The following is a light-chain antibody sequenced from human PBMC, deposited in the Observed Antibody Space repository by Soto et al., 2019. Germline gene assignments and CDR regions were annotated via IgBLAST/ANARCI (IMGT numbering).Light chain of an antibody. CDR2: EVS. CDR3: ISYAGSNNWN. Sequence: QSVLTQPPSASGSPGQSVTISCTGTSSDVGGYNYVSWYQQHPGKAPKLMIYEVSKRPSGVPDRFSGSKSGNTASLTVSGLQAEDEADYYCISYAGSNNWNFGTGTKLTVL. V-gene: IGLV2-8*01. CDR1: SSDVGGYNY. J-gene: IGLJ1*01.